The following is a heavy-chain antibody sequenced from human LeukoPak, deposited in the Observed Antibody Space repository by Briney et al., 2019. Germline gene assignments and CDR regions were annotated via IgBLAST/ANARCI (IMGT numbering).Heavy chain of an antibody. CDR2: IIPIFGTA. CDR1: GGTFSSYA. J-gene: IGHJ6*02. D-gene: IGHD4-17*01. CDR3: ASNKRSQIYYGDQPSSYYYYYGMDV. V-gene: IGHV1-69*13. Sequence: SVKVSCKASGGTFSSYAISWVRQAPGQGLEWMGGIIPIFGTANYAQKFQGRVTITADESTSTAYMELSSLRSEDTAVYYCASNKRSQIYYGDQPSSYYYYYGMDVWGQGTTVTVSS.